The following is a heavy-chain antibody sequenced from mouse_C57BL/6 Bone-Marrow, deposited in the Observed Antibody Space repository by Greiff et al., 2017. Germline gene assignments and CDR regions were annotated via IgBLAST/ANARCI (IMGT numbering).Heavy chain of an antibody. CDR1: GYTFTDYY. Sequence: QVHVKQSGAELVRPGASVKLSCKASGYTFTDYYINWVKQRPGQGLEWIARIYPGSGNTYYNEKFKGKATLTAEKSSSTAYMQLSSLTSEDSAVYFCARGYYGSSYWYFDVWGTGPTVTVSS. J-gene: IGHJ1*03. CDR3: ARGYYGSSYWYFDV. CDR2: IYPGSGNT. V-gene: IGHV1-76*01. D-gene: IGHD1-1*01.